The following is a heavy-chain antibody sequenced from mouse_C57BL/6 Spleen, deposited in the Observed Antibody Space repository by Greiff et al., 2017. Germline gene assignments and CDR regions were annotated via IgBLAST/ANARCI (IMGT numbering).Heavy chain of an antibody. Sequence: QVQLQQPGAELVKPGASVKLSCKASGYTFTSYWMQWVKQRPGQGLEWIGEIDPSDSYTNYNQKFKGKATLTVDTSSSTAYMQLSSLTSEDSAVYYCARGYYGSGTYYAMDYWGQGTSVTVSS. CDR2: IDPSDSYT. J-gene: IGHJ4*01. V-gene: IGHV1-50*01. CDR3: ARGYYGSGTYYAMDY. D-gene: IGHD1-1*01. CDR1: GYTFTSYW.